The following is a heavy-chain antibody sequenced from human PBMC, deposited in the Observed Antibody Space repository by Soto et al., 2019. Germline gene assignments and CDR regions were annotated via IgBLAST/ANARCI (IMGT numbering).Heavy chain of an antibody. V-gene: IGHV4-59*08. D-gene: IGHD5-18*01. CDR2: IYYSGST. CDR1: GGSISSYY. CDR3: ARLVERGYSYGSNFDY. J-gene: IGHJ4*02. Sequence: SETQSLTCTVSGGSISSYYWSWIRQPPGKGLEWIGYIYYSGSTNYNPSLKSRVTISVDTSKNQFSLKLSSVTAADTAVYYCARLVERGYSYGSNFDYWGQGTLVTVSS.